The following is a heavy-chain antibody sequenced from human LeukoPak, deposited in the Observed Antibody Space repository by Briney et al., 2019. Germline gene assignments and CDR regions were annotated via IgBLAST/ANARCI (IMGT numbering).Heavy chain of an antibody. CDR2: INPSGGPT. Sequence: GASVKVSCKASGYTFTTYYIHWVRQAPGQGLEWMAIINPSGGPTSYAQKFQGRLTMTRDMSTSTVYMALSSLRSEDTAVYYCARDRRGAATGSYVFDYWGQGTLVTVSS. CDR1: GYTFTTYY. J-gene: IGHJ4*02. D-gene: IGHD3-9*01. CDR3: ARDRRGAATGSYVFDY. V-gene: IGHV1-46*01.